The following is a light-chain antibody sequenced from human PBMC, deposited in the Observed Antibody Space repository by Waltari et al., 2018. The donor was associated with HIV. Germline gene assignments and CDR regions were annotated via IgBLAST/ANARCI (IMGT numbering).Light chain of an antibody. CDR3: QQYNDWPLT. CDR1: QSVSSN. V-gene: IGKV3-15*01. CDR2: GAS. Sequence: EIVMTQSLATLSVSPGERATLSCRASQSVSSNLAWYQQKPGQGPRLLIYGASTRATGIPARFSGSGSGAEFTLTISSLQSEDFAVYYCQQYNDWPLTFGQGTRLEIK. J-gene: IGKJ5*01.